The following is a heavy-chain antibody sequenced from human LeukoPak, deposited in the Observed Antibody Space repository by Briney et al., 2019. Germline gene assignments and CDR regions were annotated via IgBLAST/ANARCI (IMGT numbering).Heavy chain of an antibody. Sequence: GGSLRLSCAASGFTVSSNYMAWVRQAPGKGLEWVSVIYNGGSTKYGDSVKGRFTISRDNSKNTLHLQMNSLRAEDTALYYCARASQWLAFDYWGQGALVTVSS. CDR3: ARASQWLAFDY. V-gene: IGHV3-66*01. CDR1: GFTVSSNY. D-gene: IGHD6-19*01. J-gene: IGHJ4*02. CDR2: IYNGGST.